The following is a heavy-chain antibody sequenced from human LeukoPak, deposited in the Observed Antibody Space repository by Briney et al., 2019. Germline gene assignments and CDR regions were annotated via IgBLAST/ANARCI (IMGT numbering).Heavy chain of an antibody. Sequence: GGSLRLSCAASGFTFNIYGMSWVRQAPGKGLEWVSAISGSGGSTYSADSVKGRFTISRDNSKNTLYLQMSSLRAEDTAVYYCAKGYYGSGSYGWFDYWGQGTLVTVSS. J-gene: IGHJ4*02. CDR1: GFTFNIYG. D-gene: IGHD3-10*01. V-gene: IGHV3-23*01. CDR2: ISGSGGST. CDR3: AKGYYGSGSYGWFDY.